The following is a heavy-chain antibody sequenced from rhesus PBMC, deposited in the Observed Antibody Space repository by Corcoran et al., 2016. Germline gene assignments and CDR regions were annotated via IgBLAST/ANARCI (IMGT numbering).Heavy chain of an antibody. CDR1: GFTFGSYA. D-gene: IGHD6-37*01. J-gene: IGHJ4*01. CDR3: ARCGIAVAGSLFDY. V-gene: IGHV1-198*02. Sequence: QVQMVQSGAEVKKPGASVKVSCKASGFTFGSYAISWGRQAPGQGLEWMGVIIPLVGITNYAEKLQGRVKITADTSTSTAYMELSSLRSEDTAVYYCARCGIAVAGSLFDYWGQGVLVTVSS. CDR2: IIPLVGIT.